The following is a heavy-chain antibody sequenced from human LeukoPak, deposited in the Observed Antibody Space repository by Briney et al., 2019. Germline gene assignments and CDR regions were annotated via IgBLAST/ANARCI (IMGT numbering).Heavy chain of an antibody. V-gene: IGHV4-59*01. D-gene: IGHD2-2*01. J-gene: IGHJ5*02. CDR2: IYYSGST. CDR1: GGSISSYY. CDR3: ASHYCSSTSCPNNWFDP. Sequence: PSETLSLTCTVSGGSISSYYWSWIRQPPGKGLEWIGYIYYSGSTNYNPSLKSRVTISVDTSKNQFSLKLSSETAADTAVYYCASHYCSSTSCPNNWFDPWGQGTLVTVSS.